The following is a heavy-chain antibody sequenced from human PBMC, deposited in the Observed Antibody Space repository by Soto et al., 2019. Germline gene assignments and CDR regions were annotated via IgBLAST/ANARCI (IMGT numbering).Heavy chain of an antibody. CDR2: IKIGDGNT. CDR3: ARGSGVGTTYFDE. Sequence: ASVKVSCKASGYTFTTYPMHWVRQAPGQSPEWMGWIKIGDGNTKYSQKFQGRATFTRDTSANTVYMELRSLRSEDSAIYYCARGSGVGTTYFDEWGQGTRVSVAS. J-gene: IGHJ4*02. V-gene: IGHV1-3*04. CDR1: GYTFTTYP. D-gene: IGHD1-1*01.